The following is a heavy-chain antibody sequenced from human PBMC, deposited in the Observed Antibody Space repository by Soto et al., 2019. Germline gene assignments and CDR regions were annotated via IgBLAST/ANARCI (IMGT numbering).Heavy chain of an antibody. CDR2: IIPMSGRP. Sequence: QVQLVQSGAEVKTPGSSVKVSCKASVGTFNSYSIDWVRQAPGQGFAWMGGIIPMSGRPNYAQRFQGSVTFSADKPSRTGYMEVHSLTQEDTAVYYCTRRGLHSANCCDACGQGTLVSVSS. CDR1: VGTFNSYS. J-gene: IGHJ5*02. D-gene: IGHD2-15*01. CDR3: TRRGLHSANCCDA. V-gene: IGHV1-69*06.